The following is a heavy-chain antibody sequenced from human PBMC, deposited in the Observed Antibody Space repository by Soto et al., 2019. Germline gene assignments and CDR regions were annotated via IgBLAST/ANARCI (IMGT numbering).Heavy chain of an antibody. J-gene: IGHJ1*01. V-gene: IGHV1-46*01. D-gene: IGHD1-20*01. Sequence: QVQLVQSGAEVKRPGASVKVSCKASGYSFTSYYIHWARQAPGQGLVWMGIIDPSGGSPNYAQKFHPTFPMTTHTSTSTVYMELISLTSEDTAVYYCPTFRFSVNSVYFQHWGQGPLVTFSS. CDR1: GYSFTSYY. CDR2: IDPSGGSP. CDR3: PTFRFSVNSVYFQH.